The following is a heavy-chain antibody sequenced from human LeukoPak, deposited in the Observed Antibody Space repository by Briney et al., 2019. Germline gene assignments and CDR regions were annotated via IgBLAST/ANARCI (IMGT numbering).Heavy chain of an antibody. V-gene: IGHV3-21*04. Sequence: GGSLRLSCAASGFTFSSYSMNWVRQAPGKGLEWVSSISSSSSYIYYADTVKGRFTISRDNAKNMLYLQMNSLRADDTAVYYCARLGDDGYQTGYWGQGTLVTVSS. J-gene: IGHJ4*02. D-gene: IGHD5-24*01. CDR2: ISSSSSYI. CDR3: ARLGDDGYQTGY. CDR1: GFTFSSYS.